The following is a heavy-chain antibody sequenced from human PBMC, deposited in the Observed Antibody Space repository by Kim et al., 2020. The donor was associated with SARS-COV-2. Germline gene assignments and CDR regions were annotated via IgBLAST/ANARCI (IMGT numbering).Heavy chain of an antibody. CDR1: GGSISSSSYY. V-gene: IGHV4-39*01. Sequence: SETLSLTCTVSGGSISSSSYYWGWIRQPPGKGLEWIGSIYYSGSTYYNPSLKSRVTISVDTSKNQFSLKLSSVTAADTAVYYCARRNYDSSGYYYVFGAFDIWGQGTMVTVSS. CDR2: IYYSGST. J-gene: IGHJ3*02. D-gene: IGHD3-22*01. CDR3: ARRNYDSSGYYYVFGAFDI.